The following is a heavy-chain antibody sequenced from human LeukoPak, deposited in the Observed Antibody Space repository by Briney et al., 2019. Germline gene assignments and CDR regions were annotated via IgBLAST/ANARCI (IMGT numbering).Heavy chain of an antibody. CDR2: IYYSGST. V-gene: IGHV4-39*01. D-gene: IGHD5-18*01. Sequence: PSETLSLTCTVSGGSISSSSYYWGWIRQPPGKGLEWIGSIYYSGSTYYNPSLKSRVTISVDTSKNQFSLKLSSVAAADTAVYYCARRDSYGKSFDYWGQGTLVTVSS. J-gene: IGHJ4*02. CDR3: ARRDSYGKSFDY. CDR1: GGSISSSSYY.